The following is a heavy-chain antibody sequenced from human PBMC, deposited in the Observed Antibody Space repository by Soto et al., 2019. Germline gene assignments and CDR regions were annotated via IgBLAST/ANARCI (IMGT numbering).Heavy chain of an antibody. V-gene: IGHV3-23*01. CDR2: VSGGGDTT. D-gene: IGHD6-6*01. CDR1: EFTFSYYA. CDR3: ARGPVAARPYYFDY. J-gene: IGHJ4*02. Sequence: GGSLRLSCAASEFTFSYYAMSWVRHAPGKGLEWVSAVSGGGDTTYYAESVKGRFTVSRDNSKNTLILQMSSLRAEDTAIYYCARGPVAARPYYFDYWGQGTRVTVSS.